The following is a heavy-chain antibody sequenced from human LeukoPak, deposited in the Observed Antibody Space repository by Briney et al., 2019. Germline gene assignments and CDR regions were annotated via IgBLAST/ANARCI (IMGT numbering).Heavy chain of an antibody. Sequence: PSETLSLTCTVSVGAISNSRCFWGWMRQPPGKGLEWIGNIFYTGTTSSNPSLKSRATLSVDTSQNQFSLRLSSVTAADTAVYYCATYCDNRGSPLGACDVWGQGTMVTVSS. CDR2: IFYTGTT. CDR3: ATYCDNRGSPLGACDV. J-gene: IGHJ3*01. V-gene: IGHV4-39*01. CDR1: VGAISNSRCF. D-gene: IGHD3-22*01.